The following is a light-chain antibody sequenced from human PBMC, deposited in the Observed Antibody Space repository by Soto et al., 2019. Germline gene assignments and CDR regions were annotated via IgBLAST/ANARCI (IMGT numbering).Light chain of an antibody. CDR3: LQDYNYPLT. J-gene: IGKJ3*01. CDR1: QGISTY. V-gene: IGKV1-6*01. Sequence: IQLTQSPSSLSASVGDRVIITFLASQGISTYLAWYQQKLGKAPNLLIHAASTLQSGVPSRFSGSGSGTDFTLTISSLQPEDFATYYCLQDYNYPLTFGPGTKVDIK. CDR2: AAS.